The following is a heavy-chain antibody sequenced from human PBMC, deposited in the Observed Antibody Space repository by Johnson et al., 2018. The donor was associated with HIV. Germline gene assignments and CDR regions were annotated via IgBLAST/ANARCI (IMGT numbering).Heavy chain of an antibody. J-gene: IGHJ3*02. CDR1: GFTFSSYG. Sequence: QMQLVESGGGVVQPGRSLRLSCAASGFTFSSYGMHWVRQAPGKGLEWVAVISYDGSNKYYADSVKGRFTISRDNSKNTLYLQMNSLRAEDTAVYYCARTPSLPGAFDIWGQGTMVTVSS. CDR2: ISYDGSNK. V-gene: IGHV3-30*03. CDR3: ARTPSLPGAFDI.